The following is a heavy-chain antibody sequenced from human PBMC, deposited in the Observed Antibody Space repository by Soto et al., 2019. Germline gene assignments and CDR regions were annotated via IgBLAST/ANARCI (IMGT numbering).Heavy chain of an antibody. CDR3: AKAAKRYFDY. Sequence: QVQLGQSGAEVKKPGSSVKVSCNVSGGTFNTFAISWVRQAPGQGLEWMGGIIPILGPAFYAQKFQGRVTITADKSTNAAYLELSSLRSEDTAADYCAKAAKRYFDYWGQGTLVTVSS. CDR2: IIPILGPA. J-gene: IGHJ4*02. V-gene: IGHV1-69*06. CDR1: GGTFNTFA.